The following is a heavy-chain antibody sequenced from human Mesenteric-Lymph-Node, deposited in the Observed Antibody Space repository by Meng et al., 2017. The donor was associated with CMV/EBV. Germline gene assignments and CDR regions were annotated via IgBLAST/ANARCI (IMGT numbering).Heavy chain of an antibody. CDR1: GFTFSDNY. CDR2: ISPDGTTT. V-gene: IGHV3-74*01. J-gene: IGHJ4*02. CDR3: ARAYSGTYRVDY. D-gene: IGHD1-26*01. Sequence: GESLKISCGASGFTFSDNYMHWVRQAPGKGLVWVSRISPDGTTTTYADSVQGRFTISRDNAKNTLFLQMTSLRAEDTAVYYCARAYSGTYRVDYWGQGTLVTVSS.